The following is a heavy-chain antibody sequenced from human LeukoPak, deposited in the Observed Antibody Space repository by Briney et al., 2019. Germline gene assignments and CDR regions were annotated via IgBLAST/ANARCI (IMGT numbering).Heavy chain of an antibody. V-gene: IGHV3-7*01. D-gene: IGHD4-23*01. CDR3: ARDRGYSTFDY. J-gene: IGHJ4*02. CDR2: IKEDGSEI. Sequence: GGSLCLSCAASAFTFIYYWMSWVRQAPGKGLEWVANIKEDGSEINYVYYVKGRFTISRDNAKNSLYLQMNSLRVDDTAVYYCARDRGYSTFDYWGQGTLVTVSS. CDR1: AFTFIYYW.